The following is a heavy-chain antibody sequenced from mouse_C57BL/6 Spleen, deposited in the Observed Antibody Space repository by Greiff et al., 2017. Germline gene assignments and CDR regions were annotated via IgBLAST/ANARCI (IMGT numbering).Heavy chain of an antibody. CDR2: IYPGSGST. CDR3: ARVEYDCGSYAAY. D-gene: IGHD1-1*02. Sequence: QVQLQQPGAELVKPGASVTLSCTASGYTFNSYWINWVKQRPGQGLEWIGDIYPGSGSTNYNEKFQSKATMTAETSSNTAYMQLSSLTSEDSAVYYCARVEYDCGSYAAYWGQGTLVTVSA. V-gene: IGHV1-55*01. CDR1: GYTFNSYW. J-gene: IGHJ3*01.